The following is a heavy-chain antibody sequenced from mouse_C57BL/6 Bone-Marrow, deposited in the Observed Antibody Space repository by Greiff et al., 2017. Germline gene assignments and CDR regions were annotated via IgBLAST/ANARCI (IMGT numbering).Heavy chain of an antibody. J-gene: IGHJ2*01. CDR1: GYSITSGYY. V-gene: IGHV3-6*01. Sequence: VQLKESGPGLVKPSQSLSLTCSVTGYSITSGYYWNWIRQFPGNKLEWMGYISYDGSNNYNPSLKNRISITRDTSKNQFFLKLNSVTTEDTATYYCAREGFYGSSPYDFDYWGQGTTLTVSS. D-gene: IGHD1-1*01. CDR3: AREGFYGSSPYDFDY. CDR2: ISYDGSN.